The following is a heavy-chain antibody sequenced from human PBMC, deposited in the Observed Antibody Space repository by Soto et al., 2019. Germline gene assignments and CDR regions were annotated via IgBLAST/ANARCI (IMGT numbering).Heavy chain of an antibody. D-gene: IGHD2-15*01. J-gene: IGHJ6*02. V-gene: IGHV3-30*18. CDR3: AKDLGSYCSGGSRYFDYYYGMDV. CDR1: GFTFSSYG. Sequence: QVQLVESGAGVVQPGRSLRLSCAASGFTFSSYGMHWVRQAPGKGLEWVAVISYDGSNKYYADSVKGRFTISRDNSKNTFYLQMNSLRAEDTAVYYCAKDLGSYCSGGSRYFDYYYGMDVWGQGTTVTVSS. CDR2: ISYDGSNK.